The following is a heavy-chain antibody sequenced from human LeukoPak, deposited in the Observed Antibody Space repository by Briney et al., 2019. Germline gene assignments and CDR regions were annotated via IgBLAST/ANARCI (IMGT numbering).Heavy chain of an antibody. D-gene: IGHD1-26*01. J-gene: IGHJ4*02. V-gene: IGHV1-2*02. CDR2: INPNSGGT. CDR3: ARADHREWELPFDY. CDR1: GYTFTGYY. Sequence: ASVKVSCKASGYTFTGYYMHWVRQVPGQGLEWMGWINPNSGGTNYAQKFQGRVTMTRDTSISTAYMELSRLRSDDTAVYYCARADHREWELPFDYWGQGTLVTVSS.